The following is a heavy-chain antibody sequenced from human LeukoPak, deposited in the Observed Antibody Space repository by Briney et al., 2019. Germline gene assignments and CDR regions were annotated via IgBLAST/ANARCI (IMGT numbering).Heavy chain of an antibody. CDR3: VRKALGYRLGYGDY. J-gene: IGHJ4*02. D-gene: IGHD5-12*01. V-gene: IGHV3-23*01. CDR2: ISANGGST. CDR1: GFTFSSYS. Sequence: GGSLRLSCAASGFTFSSYSMNWVRQAPGKGLEWVSAISANGGSTFYADSVKGRFTVSRDSSKDTLYLQMNSLRAEDTAVYFCVRKALGYRLGYGDYWGQGALVTASS.